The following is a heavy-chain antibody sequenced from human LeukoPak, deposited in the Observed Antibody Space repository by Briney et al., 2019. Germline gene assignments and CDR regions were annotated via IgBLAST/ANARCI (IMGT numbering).Heavy chain of an antibody. CDR3: ARDRIVVVVAATLLY. V-gene: IGHV3-30-3*01. CDR1: GFTFSSYA. Sequence: PGRSLRLSCAASGFTFSSYAMHWVRQAPGKGLEWAAVISYDGSNKYYADSVKGRFTISRDNSKNTLYLQMNSLRAEDTAVYYCARDRIVVVVAATLLYWGQGTLVTVSS. D-gene: IGHD2-15*01. CDR2: ISYDGSNK. J-gene: IGHJ4*02.